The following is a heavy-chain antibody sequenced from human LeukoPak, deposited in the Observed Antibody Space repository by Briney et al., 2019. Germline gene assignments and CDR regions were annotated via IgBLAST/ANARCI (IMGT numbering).Heavy chain of an antibody. Sequence: GGSLRLSCAASGFTFSTYWMTWVRQAPGKGLEWVANIKTDGSQTYYLDSVKGRFTISRDNAKNFLSLQLGSLRADDTGVYYCARASMGGRDYHLDSWGQGTLVTVAS. CDR1: GFTFSTYW. V-gene: IGHV3-7*01. J-gene: IGHJ4*02. CDR2: IKTDGSQT. D-gene: IGHD4/OR15-4a*01. CDR3: ARASMGGRDYHLDS.